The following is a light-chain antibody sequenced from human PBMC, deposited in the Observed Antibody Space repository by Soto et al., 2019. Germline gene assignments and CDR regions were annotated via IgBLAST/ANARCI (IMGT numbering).Light chain of an antibody. CDR3: SSYTSSSTLVV. Sequence: QSALTQPASVSGSPGQSITISCTGTSSDVGGYNYVSWYQQHPGKAPKLMICEVSNRPSGVSNRFSGSKSGNTASLTISGLQAVDEADYYCSSYTSSSTLVVFGGGTKLTVL. CDR2: EVS. V-gene: IGLV2-14*01. J-gene: IGLJ2*01. CDR1: SSDVGGYNY.